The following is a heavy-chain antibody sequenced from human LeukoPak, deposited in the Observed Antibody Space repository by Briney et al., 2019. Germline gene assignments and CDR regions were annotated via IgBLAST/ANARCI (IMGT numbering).Heavy chain of an antibody. Sequence: GGSLRLSCAASGFTVSSNYMSWVRQAPGKGLEWVSALYTGGTTYYADSVKGRFTISRDNSKNTVYLDMNSLRAEDTAVYYCARAVDIVATTPFDLWGQGTMVTVSS. CDR2: LYTGGTT. CDR3: ARAVDIVATTPFDL. J-gene: IGHJ3*01. D-gene: IGHD5-12*01. CDR1: GFTVSSNY. V-gene: IGHV3-66*01.